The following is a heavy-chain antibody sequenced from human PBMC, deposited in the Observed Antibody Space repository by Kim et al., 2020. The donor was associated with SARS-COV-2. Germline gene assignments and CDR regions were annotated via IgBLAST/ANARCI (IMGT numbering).Heavy chain of an antibody. CDR3: ARERGDYCSGGSCYYFDY. CDR2: IYSGGST. V-gene: IGHV3-53*01. CDR1: GFTVSSNY. J-gene: IGHJ4*02. Sequence: GGSLRLSCAASGFTVSSNYMSWVRQAPGKGLEWVSVIYSGGSTYYADSVKGRFTISRDNSKNTLYLQMNSLRAEDTAVYYCARERGDYCSGGSCYYFDYWGQGTLVTVSS. D-gene: IGHD2-15*01.